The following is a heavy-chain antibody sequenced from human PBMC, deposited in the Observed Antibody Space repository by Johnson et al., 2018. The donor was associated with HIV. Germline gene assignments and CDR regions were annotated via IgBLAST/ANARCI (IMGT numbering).Heavy chain of an antibody. CDR1: GFTFSSYA. D-gene: IGHD6-13*01. CDR3: ARARYTSDWYLYDAFDL. CDR2: VSSNGGKT. V-gene: IGHV3-64*01. Sequence: VQLVESGGGLIQPGGSLRLSCAASGFTFSSYAMSWVRQAPGKGLEYVSGVSSNGGKTYYANSVKGRFTLSRDNSKNTLYLQMGSLRTEDMAVYHCARARYTSDWYLYDAFDLWGQGTMVTVSS. J-gene: IGHJ3*01.